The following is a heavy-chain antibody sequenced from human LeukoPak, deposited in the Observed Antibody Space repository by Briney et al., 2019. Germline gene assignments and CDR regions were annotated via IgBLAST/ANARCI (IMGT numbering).Heavy chain of an antibody. D-gene: IGHD5-12*01. V-gene: IGHV3-66*04. CDR1: GFTVSSNY. CDR2: IYSGGNT. J-gene: IGHJ4*02. CDR3: ARRVATDFHFDY. Sequence: PGGSLRLSCAASGFTVSSNYMGWVRQAPGRGLEWVYVIYSGGNTYYADSVKGRFTISRDNSKNTLYLQMNSLRAEDTAVYYCARRVATDFHFDYWGQGTLVTVPS.